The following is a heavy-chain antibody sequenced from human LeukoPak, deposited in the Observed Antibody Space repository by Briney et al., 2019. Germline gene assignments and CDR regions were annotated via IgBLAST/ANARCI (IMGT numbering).Heavy chain of an antibody. J-gene: IGHJ5*02. CDR2: INIGGTNT. CDR3: ATDGAGFDT. Sequence: PGGSLRLSCAASGVTVNDYYMSWIRQAPGKGLELLSYINIGGTNTHYADSVKGRFTISRDNAKKSLYLEMNNLRAEHTTVYYCATDGAGFDTWGEGVLVTVSS. V-gene: IGHV3-11*01. CDR1: GVTVNDYY.